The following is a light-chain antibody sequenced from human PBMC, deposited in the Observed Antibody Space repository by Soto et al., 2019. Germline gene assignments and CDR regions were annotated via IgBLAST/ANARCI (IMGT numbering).Light chain of an antibody. J-gene: IGKJ4*01. CDR2: GAS. V-gene: IGKV1-13*02. CDR1: QGINNA. Sequence: AIQLTQSPSSLSASVGDRVAITCRASQGINNALAWYQQKPGQAPKLLIYGASNLKSGVPSRFSSSRFGTDFTLTISSLQPEDFATFYCQQFNSYPLTFGGGTKVEIK. CDR3: QQFNSYPLT.